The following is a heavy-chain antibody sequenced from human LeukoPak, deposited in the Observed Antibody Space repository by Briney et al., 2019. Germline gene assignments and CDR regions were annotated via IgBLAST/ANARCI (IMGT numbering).Heavy chain of an antibody. D-gene: IGHD3-3*01. V-gene: IGHV4-34*01. CDR3: ARSSVWSGYPFDY. CDR2: INHSGST. Sequence: KPSETLSLTCAVYGGSFSGYYWSWIRQPPGKGLQLIGEINHSGSTNYNPSLKSRLTISVDTSKNQFSLKLSSVTAADTAVYYCARSSVWSGYPFDYWGQGTLVTVSS. J-gene: IGHJ4*02. CDR1: GGSFSGYY.